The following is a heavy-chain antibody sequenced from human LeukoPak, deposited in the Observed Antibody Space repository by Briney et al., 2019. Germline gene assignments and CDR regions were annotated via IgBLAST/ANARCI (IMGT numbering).Heavy chain of an antibody. V-gene: IGHV1-8*03. D-gene: IGHD2-15*01. CDR2: MNPNSGNT. Sequence: GASVKVSCKASGYTFTGYYMHWVRQAPGQGLEWMGWMNPNSGNTGYAQKFQGRVTITRNTSISTAYMELSSLRSEDTAVYYCARGPLGYCSGGSCPNEDYYYYYMDVWGKGTTVTVSS. J-gene: IGHJ6*03. CDR1: GYTFTGYY. CDR3: ARGPLGYCSGGSCPNEDYYYYYMDV.